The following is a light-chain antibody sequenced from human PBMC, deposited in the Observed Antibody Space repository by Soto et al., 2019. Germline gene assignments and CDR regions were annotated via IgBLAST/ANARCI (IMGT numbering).Light chain of an antibody. V-gene: IGKV3-15*01. CDR1: QSVSSN. CDR2: GAS. Sequence: EIVMTQTPGKLSVSAGEGDTVGCRASQSVSSNLAWYQQKPGQAPRLLIYGASTRATGIPARFSGSGSGTEFTLTIMRLQYEYFAVYYCQEYNNSAPGRFGQGTKVDI. J-gene: IGKJ1*01. CDR3: QEYNNSAPGR.